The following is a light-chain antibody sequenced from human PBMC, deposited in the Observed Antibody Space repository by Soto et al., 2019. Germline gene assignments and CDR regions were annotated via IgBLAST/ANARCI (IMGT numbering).Light chain of an antibody. CDR1: QTISTY. CDR2: AAS. CDR3: QQGSSSPLT. V-gene: IGKV1-39*01. J-gene: IGKJ4*01. Sequence: DIQMTQSPSSLSASVGDRVTITCRASQTISTYLNWYQQRPGKAPKVLIYAASSLQSGVPSRFSGSGSGTEFTLTISGLQPEDFAPYYCQQGSSSPLTFGGGTRVEI.